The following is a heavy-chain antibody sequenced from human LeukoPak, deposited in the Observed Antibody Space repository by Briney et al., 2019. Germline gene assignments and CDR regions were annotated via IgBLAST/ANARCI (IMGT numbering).Heavy chain of an antibody. CDR1: GFASSSYW. Sequence: GGSLRLSCAASGFASSSYWMSWVRQAPGKGLEWVANIKQDGSEKYYVDSVKGRFTISRDNAKNSLYLQMNSLRAEDTAVYYCARDTVTTLVYYYYGMGVWGQGTTVTVSS. D-gene: IGHD4-17*01. CDR3: ARDTVTTLVYYYYGMGV. J-gene: IGHJ6*02. V-gene: IGHV3-7*01. CDR2: IKQDGSEK.